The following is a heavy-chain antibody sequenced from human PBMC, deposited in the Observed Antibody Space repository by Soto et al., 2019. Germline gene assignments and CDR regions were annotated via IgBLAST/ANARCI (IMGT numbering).Heavy chain of an antibody. J-gene: IGHJ6*02. Sequence: SVKVSCKASGGTFSSYAISWVRQAPGQGLEWMGGIIPISGTANYAQKFQGRVTITADESTSTAYMELSSLRSEDTAVYYCARGLYSGYDLWNYYYGMDVWGQGTTVTVSS. CDR3: ARGLYSGYDLWNYYYGMDV. V-gene: IGHV1-69*13. CDR1: GGTFSSYA. CDR2: IIPISGTA. D-gene: IGHD5-12*01.